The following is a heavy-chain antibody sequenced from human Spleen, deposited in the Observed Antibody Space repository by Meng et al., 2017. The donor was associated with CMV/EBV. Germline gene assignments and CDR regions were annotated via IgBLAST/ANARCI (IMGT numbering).Heavy chain of an antibody. V-gene: IGHV1-2*02. CDR2: INPDSEAT. CDR3: ARDNAGNSFEY. D-gene: IGHD6-13*01. J-gene: IGHJ4*02. Sequence: QVQLVQCGAEEKKPGTPIQVSSKDTGSRSTGSNIPWWRQAPGQGLEWMGWINPDSEATRYPQKFQGRVTMTRDTSITTAYMELSRLTSDDTAVYYCARDNAGNSFEYWGQGTLVTVSS. CDR1: GSRSTGSN.